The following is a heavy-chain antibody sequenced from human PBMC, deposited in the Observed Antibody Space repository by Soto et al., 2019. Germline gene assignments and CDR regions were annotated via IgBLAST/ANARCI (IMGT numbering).Heavy chain of an antibody. CDR1: GGTFSSYA. CDR3: ARDGYYYDSSGYGVFGY. V-gene: IGHV1-69*10. Sequence: SVKVSCKASGGTFSSYAISWVRQAPGQGLEWMGGIIPILGTANYAQKFQGRVTITADKSTSTAYMELSSLRSEDTAVYYCARDGYYYDSSGYGVFGYWGQGTLVTVSS. J-gene: IGHJ4*02. CDR2: IIPILGTA. D-gene: IGHD3-22*01.